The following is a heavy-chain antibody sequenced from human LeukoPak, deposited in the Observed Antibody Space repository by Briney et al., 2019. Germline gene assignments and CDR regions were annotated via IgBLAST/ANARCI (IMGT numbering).Heavy chain of an antibody. J-gene: IGHJ4*02. CDR3: ARASYSSGWRGLDY. D-gene: IGHD6-19*01. CDR1: GYAFTNYA. CDR2: INPNSGGT. Sequence: GASVKVSCKASGYAFTNYAISWVRQAPGQGLEWMGWINPNSGGTNYAQKFQGRVTMTRDTSISTAYMELSRLRSDDTAVYYCARASYSSGWRGLDYWGQGTLVTVSS. V-gene: IGHV1-2*02.